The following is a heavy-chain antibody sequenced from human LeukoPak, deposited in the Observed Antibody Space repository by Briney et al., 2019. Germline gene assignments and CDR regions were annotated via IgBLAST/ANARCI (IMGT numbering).Heavy chain of an antibody. Sequence: ASVKVSCKASGYTFTTYALHWVRQAPGQRPEWMGWINAGNGNRGYSERFRDRVTITRDTSASTTYMELSSLRSEDTAMYYCARVYYYDSGGYHLGADYWGQGTLVTVSS. D-gene: IGHD3-22*01. CDR2: INAGNGNR. J-gene: IGHJ4*02. V-gene: IGHV1-3*01. CDR1: GYTFTTYA. CDR3: ARVYYYDSGGYHLGADY.